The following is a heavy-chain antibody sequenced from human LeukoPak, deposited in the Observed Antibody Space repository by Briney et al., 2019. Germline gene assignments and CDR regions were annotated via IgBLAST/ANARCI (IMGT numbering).Heavy chain of an antibody. J-gene: IGHJ4*02. V-gene: IGHV3-23*01. D-gene: IGHD3-22*01. CDR1: GFTLSSYG. Sequence: GGSLRLSCAASGFTLSSYGMSWVRQAPGKGLEWVSAISGSGGNTYYADSVKGRFTISRDNSKNTLYLQMSSLRAEDTAVYYCAKSGKFYDSSAYYGYYWGQGTLVTVSS. CDR2: ISGSGGNT. CDR3: AKSGKFYDSSAYYGYY.